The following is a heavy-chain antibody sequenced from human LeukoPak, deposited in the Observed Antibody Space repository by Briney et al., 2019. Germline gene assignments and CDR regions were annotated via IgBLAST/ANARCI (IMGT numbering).Heavy chain of an antibody. V-gene: IGHV3-30*02. J-gene: IGHJ6*03. CDR3: ARGTMSQYYYYYYMDV. CDR2: IRYDGSNK. D-gene: IGHD3-10*02. Sequence: PGGSLRLSCAASGFTFSSYGMHWVRQAPGKGLEWVAFIRYDGSNKYYADSVKGRFTISRDDSNNILYLQMNSMRGDDTAVYYCARGTMSQYYYYYYMDVWGKKTTVTISS. CDR1: GFTFSSYG.